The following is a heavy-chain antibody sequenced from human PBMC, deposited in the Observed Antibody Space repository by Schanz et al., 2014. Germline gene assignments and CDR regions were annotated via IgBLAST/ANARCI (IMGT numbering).Heavy chain of an antibody. CDR1: GFTFSKYG. V-gene: IGHV3-21*01. J-gene: IGHJ4*02. CDR3: ARDKGGYYPFDY. D-gene: IGHD3-3*01. Sequence: VQLVESGGGVVQPGRSLRLSCAASGFTFSKYGMHWVRQAPGKGLEWVSAISTGGGNTYYTDSVKGRFTISRDNAKNSLYLQMNSLRAEDTAVYYCARDKGGYYPFDYWGQGTLVTVSS. CDR2: ISTGGGNT.